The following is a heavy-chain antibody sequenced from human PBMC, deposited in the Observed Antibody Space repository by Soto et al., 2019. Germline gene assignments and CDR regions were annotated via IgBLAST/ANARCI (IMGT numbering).Heavy chain of an antibody. V-gene: IGHV4-38-2*01. J-gene: IGHJ4*02. CDR3: ARGEPRGIIHDFDC. CDR1: NIFLIKEYY. CDR2: IHQSGSP. Sequence: SETLSLTCAVSNIFLIKEYYWGWVRQPPGKGLEWIGCIHQSGSPYYNPSLTGRLSISFFLSMYQFSLMLSSVTAADTAVDYCARGEPRGIIHDFDCWGQGSLGTVSS. D-gene: IGHD1-26*01.